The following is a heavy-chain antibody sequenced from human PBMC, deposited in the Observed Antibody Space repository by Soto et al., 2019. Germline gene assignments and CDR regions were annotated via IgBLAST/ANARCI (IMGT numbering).Heavy chain of an antibody. CDR1: CGSISSNF. CDR3: ARGYGGSIDY. V-gene: IGHV4-59*08. Sequence: SETLSLTCTVSCGSISSNFWSWIRQPPGKGLEWIGYIYYSGSTNYNPSLKSRVTISVDTSKNQFSLKLSSVTAADSAVYYCARGYGGSIDYWGQGTLVTVSS. J-gene: IGHJ4*02. D-gene: IGHD2-15*01. CDR2: IYYSGST.